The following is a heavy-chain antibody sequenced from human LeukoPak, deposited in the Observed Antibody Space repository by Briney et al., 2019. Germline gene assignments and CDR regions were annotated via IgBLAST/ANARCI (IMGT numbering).Heavy chain of an antibody. CDR3: AKDPLGFCTRATCRYLDS. J-gene: IGHJ4*02. D-gene: IGHD2-8*01. V-gene: IGHV3-30*02. CDR1: GFTFSNYG. CDR2: IWYDGSNR. Sequence: GESLRLSCAASGFTFSNYGMHWVRQAPGKGLEWVAFIWYDGSNRYYADSVKGRFTISRDNSENTLFLQMSSLRTEDTAVYYCAKDPLGFCTRATCRYLDSWGQGTLVTVSS.